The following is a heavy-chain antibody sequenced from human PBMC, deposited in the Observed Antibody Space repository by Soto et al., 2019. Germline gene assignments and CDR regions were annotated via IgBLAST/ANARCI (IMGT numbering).Heavy chain of an antibody. CDR3: ASAAVTGTAALDA. Sequence: GASVQVSCKASGYTFSGFYMHWVRQAPGQGLEWMGWINPNSGGTKSAEKFQGRVTMTRDTSISTAYMELSRLTSDDTAVYYGASAAVTGTAALDAWGQGTQVTV. D-gene: IGHD6-19*01. CDR2: INPNSGGT. J-gene: IGHJ5*02. V-gene: IGHV1-2*02. CDR1: GYTFSGFY.